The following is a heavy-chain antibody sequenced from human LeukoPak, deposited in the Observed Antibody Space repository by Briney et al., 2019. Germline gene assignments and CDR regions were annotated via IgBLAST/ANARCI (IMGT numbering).Heavy chain of an antibody. CDR2: INPNSGGT. Sequence: ASVKVSCKASGYTFTGYYMHWVRQAPGQGLEWMGWINPNSGGTNYAQKFQGRVTMTRDTSISTAYMELSRLRSDDTAVYYCARDLGGDLKDYYYGMDVWGQGTTVTVSS. CDR1: GYTFTGYY. J-gene: IGHJ6*02. CDR3: ARDLGGDLKDYYYGMDV. V-gene: IGHV1-2*02. D-gene: IGHD2-21*02.